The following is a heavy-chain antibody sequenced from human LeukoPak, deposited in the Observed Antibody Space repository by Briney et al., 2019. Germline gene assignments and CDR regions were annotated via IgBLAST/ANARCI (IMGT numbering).Heavy chain of an antibody. CDR2: INPNSGGT. J-gene: IGHJ4*02. Sequence: ASVTVSCTASGYTFTGYYMHWVRQAPGQGLEWMGRINPNSGGTNYAQKFQGRVTMTRDTSISTAYMELSRLRSDDTAVYYCARARPYGDYRYDYWGQGTLVTVSS. CDR1: GYTFTGYY. D-gene: IGHD4-17*01. V-gene: IGHV1-2*06. CDR3: ARARPYGDYRYDY.